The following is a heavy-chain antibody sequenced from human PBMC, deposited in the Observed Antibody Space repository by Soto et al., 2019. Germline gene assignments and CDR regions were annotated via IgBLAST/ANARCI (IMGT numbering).Heavy chain of an antibody. D-gene: IGHD2-15*01. Sequence: SETLSLTCTVSGGSISSGDYYWSWIRQPPGKGLEWIGYIYYSGSTYYNPSLKSRVTISVDTSKNQFSLKLSSVTAADTAVYYCARYPVQVVVAAFSYYFDYWGQGTLVTVSS. CDR2: IYYSGST. CDR3: ARYPVQVVVAAFSYYFDY. J-gene: IGHJ4*02. V-gene: IGHV4-30-4*01. CDR1: GGSISSGDYY.